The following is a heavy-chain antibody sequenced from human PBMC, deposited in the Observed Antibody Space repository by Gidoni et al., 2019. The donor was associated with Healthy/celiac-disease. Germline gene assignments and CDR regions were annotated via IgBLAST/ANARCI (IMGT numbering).Heavy chain of an antibody. J-gene: IGHJ5*02. Sequence: EVQLVESGGGLVQPGGSLRLSCAASGFTFSNAWMSWVRQAPGKGLGWVGRIKSKTDGGKTDYAAPVKGRFTISRDDSKNTLYLQMNSLKTEDTAVYYCTTDPSITIFGVNWFDPWGQGTLVTVSS. CDR3: TTDPSITIFGVNWFDP. D-gene: IGHD3-3*01. CDR1: GFTFSNAW. V-gene: IGHV3-15*01. CDR2: IKSKTDGGKT.